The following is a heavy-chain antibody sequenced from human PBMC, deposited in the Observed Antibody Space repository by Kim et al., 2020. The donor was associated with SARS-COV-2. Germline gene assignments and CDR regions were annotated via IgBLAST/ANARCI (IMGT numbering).Heavy chain of an antibody. J-gene: IGHJ4*02. Sequence: YADSGKGRFTNSRDNAKNSLYLQMNSLSAEDTAVYYCARSITGTTWWSDYWGQGTLVTVSS. CDR3: ARSITGTTWWSDY. V-gene: IGHV3-11*01. D-gene: IGHD1-7*01.